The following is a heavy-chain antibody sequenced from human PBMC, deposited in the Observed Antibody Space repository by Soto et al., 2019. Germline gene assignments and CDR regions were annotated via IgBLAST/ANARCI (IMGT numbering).Heavy chain of an antibody. Sequence: QVQLVESGGGVVQPGRSLRLSCAASGFTFSSYGMHWVRPAPGKGLEWVAVIWYDGSNKYYADSVKGRFTISRDNSKNTLYLQMNSLRAEDTAVYYCARDQGRVGFGELGYGMDVWGQGTTVTVSS. J-gene: IGHJ6*02. D-gene: IGHD3-10*01. V-gene: IGHV3-33*01. CDR1: GFTFSSYG. CDR3: ARDQGRVGFGELGYGMDV. CDR2: IWYDGSNK.